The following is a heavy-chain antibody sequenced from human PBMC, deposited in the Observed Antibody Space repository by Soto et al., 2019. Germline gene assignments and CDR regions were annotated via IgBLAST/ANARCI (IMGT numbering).Heavy chain of an antibody. Sequence: EVQVVESGGGLVQPGGSLRLSCVGSGFTFSGFGVHWVRQAPGKGLEWVSYISGTTSSIHYSDSVKGRFNISRDNAENSLYLQMNSLRDADTAVYYCASDPGCSGNCFSRFDYWGHGTLVTVSS. CDR2: ISGTTSSI. J-gene: IGHJ4*01. CDR1: GFTFSGFG. D-gene: IGHD2-21*02. V-gene: IGHV3-48*02. CDR3: ASDPGCSGNCFSRFDY.